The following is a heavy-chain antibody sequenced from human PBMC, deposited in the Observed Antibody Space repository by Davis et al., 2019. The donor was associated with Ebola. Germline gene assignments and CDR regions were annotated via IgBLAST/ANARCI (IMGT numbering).Heavy chain of an antibody. CDR2: IIPIFGTA. CDR1: GGTFSSYA. J-gene: IGHJ5*02. V-gene: IGHV1-69*05. CDR3: ARDSSRITIFGVVSS. Sequence: SVKVSCKASGGTFSSYAISWVRQAPGQGLEWMGGIIPIFGTANYAQKFQGRVTITTDESTSTAYMELSSLRSEDTAVYYCARDSSRITIFGVVSSWGQGTLVTVSS. D-gene: IGHD3-3*01.